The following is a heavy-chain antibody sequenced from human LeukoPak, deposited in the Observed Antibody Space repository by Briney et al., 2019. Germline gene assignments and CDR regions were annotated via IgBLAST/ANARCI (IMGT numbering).Heavy chain of an antibody. CDR3: ASSNHFWSGYYLLDY. D-gene: IGHD3-3*02. CDR1: GGSISSSYYY. V-gene: IGHV4-39*07. CDR2: IYYSGST. Sequence: SETLSLTCTVSGGSISSSYYYWGWIRQPPGKGLEWIGSIYYSGSTYYNPSLKSRVTISVDTSKNQFSLELSSVTAADTAVYYCASSNHFWSGYYLLDYWGQGTLVTVSS. J-gene: IGHJ4*02.